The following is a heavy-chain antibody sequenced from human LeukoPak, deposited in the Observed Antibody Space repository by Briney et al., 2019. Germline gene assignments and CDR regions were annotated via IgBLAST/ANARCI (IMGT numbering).Heavy chain of an antibody. CDR1: GYTFTFYG. V-gene: IGHV1-18*04. Sequence: ASVKLSCNASGYTFTFYGISWVRQAHGQGLERMGWISANNGNTNYAQKFQGRVTMTTDTSTSTAYMELRSLRSDDTAVYYCARADIVVVPAAMSLTYYYYGMDVWGKGTTVTVSS. CDR2: ISANNGNT. D-gene: IGHD2-2*01. CDR3: ARADIVVVPAAMSLTYYYYGMDV. J-gene: IGHJ6*04.